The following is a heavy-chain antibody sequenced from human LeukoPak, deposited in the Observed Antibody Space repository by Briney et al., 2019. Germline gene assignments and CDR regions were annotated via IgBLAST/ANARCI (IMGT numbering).Heavy chain of an antibody. Sequence: GGSLRLSCAASGFTFSSYAMSWVRQAPGKGLVWVSRINSDGSSTSYADSVKGRFTISRDNAKNTLYLQMNSLRAEDTAVYYCARSLVYGGKRGFDYRGQGTLVTVSS. D-gene: IGHD4-23*01. J-gene: IGHJ4*02. CDR2: INSDGSST. CDR3: ARSLVYGGKRGFDY. CDR1: GFTFSSYA. V-gene: IGHV3-74*01.